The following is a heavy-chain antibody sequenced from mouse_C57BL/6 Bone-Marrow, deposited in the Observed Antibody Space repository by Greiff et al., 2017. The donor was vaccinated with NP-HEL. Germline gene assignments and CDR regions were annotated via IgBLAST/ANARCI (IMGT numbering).Heavy chain of an antibody. CDR3: ARRGGYPYWYFDV. CDR1: EYEFPSHD. J-gene: IGHJ1*03. D-gene: IGHD2-2*01. Sequence: DVMLVESGGGLVQPGESLKLSCESNEYEFPSHDMSWVRKTPEKRLELVAAINSDGGSTYYPDTMERRFIISRDNTKKTLYLQMSSLRSEDTAVYYCARRGGYPYWYFDVWGTGTTVTVSS. CDR2: INSDGGST. V-gene: IGHV5-2*03.